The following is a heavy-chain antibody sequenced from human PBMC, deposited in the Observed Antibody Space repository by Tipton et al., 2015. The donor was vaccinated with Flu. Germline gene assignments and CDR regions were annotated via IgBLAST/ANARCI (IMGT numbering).Heavy chain of an antibody. J-gene: IGHJ1*01. Sequence: LRLSCTVSGGSINSTTYYWSWIRQPAGKGLEWIGRIYTSGSTNYNPSLKSRVTISVDTSKNRFSLKLSSVTAADTAVYYCARTHDYGDSGGQHWGQGTLVTVSS. CDR2: IYTSGST. D-gene: IGHD4-17*01. V-gene: IGHV4-61*02. CDR3: ARTHDYGDSGGQH. CDR1: GGSINSTTYY.